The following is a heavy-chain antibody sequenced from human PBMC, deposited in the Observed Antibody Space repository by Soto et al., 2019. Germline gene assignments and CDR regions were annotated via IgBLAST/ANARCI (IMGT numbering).Heavy chain of an antibody. J-gene: IGHJ4*02. D-gene: IGHD3-16*01. CDR1: GGTFSSYT. Sequence: QVQLVQSGAEVKEPGSSVKVSCKASGGTFSSYTISWVRQAPGQGLEWMGRIIPILGIANYAQKFQGRVTITADKTPSTAYMELSSVRSEDTAVYYCARGMITFGGVISRYFDYWGQGTLVTVSS. CDR2: IIPILGIA. CDR3: ARGMITFGGVISRYFDY. V-gene: IGHV1-69*02.